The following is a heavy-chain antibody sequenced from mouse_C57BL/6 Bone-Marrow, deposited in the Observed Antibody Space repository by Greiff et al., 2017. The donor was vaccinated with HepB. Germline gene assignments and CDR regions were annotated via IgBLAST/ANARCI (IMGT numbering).Heavy chain of an antibody. CDR3: APLITTVVATRGAMDD. V-gene: IGHV1-81*01. CDR2: IYPRSGNT. D-gene: IGHD1-1*01. J-gene: IGHJ4*01. CDR1: GYTFTSYG. Sequence: QVQLKESGAELARPGASVKLSCKASGYTFTSYGISWVKQRTGQGLEWIGEIYPRSGNTYYNEKFKGKATLTADKSSSTAYMELRSLTSEDSAVYVCAPLITTVVATRGAMDDWGQGTAVTVSS.